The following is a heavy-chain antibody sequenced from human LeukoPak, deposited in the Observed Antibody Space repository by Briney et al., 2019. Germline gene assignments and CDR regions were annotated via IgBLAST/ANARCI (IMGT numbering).Heavy chain of an antibody. CDR2: ISYDGSNK. CDR1: GYTFSSYG. D-gene: IGHD6-19*01. J-gene: IGHJ3*02. V-gene: IGHV3-30*18. Sequence: PGRSLRLSCAASGYTFSSYGMHWVRQAPGKGLEWVEVISYDGSNKYYADSVKGRFTISRDNSKNTLYLQMNSLRAEDTAVYYCAKDSGQWLPHDAFDIWGQGTMVTVSS. CDR3: AKDSGQWLPHDAFDI.